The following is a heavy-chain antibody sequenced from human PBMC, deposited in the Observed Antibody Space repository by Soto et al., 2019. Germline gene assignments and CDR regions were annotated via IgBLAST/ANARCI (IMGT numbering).Heavy chain of an antibody. CDR1: GFXFGSNL. J-gene: IGHJ4*02. V-gene: IGHV3-7*03. D-gene: IGHD3-10*01. CDR2: INRDGSEK. CDR3: ARGGVEGSGRFGPIR. Sequence: GXPRLSCATSGFXFGSNLMIWVRHAPGNGLEFVANINRDGSEKYYVDSVKGRFTISRDNAKNTLYLQMNSLRAEDTAVYYCARGGVEGSGRFGPIRWGQGTLVPVS.